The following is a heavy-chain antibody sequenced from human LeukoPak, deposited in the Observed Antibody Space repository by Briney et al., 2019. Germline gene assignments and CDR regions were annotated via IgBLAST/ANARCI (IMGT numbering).Heavy chain of an antibody. V-gene: IGHV4-4*02. Sequence: SGTLSLTCAVSVDSISSSKWWSWVRQAPGQGLEWIGEIHPGGSTNYNPSLKSRVTMSIDKSKNQFSLKMSSVTAADTAVYYCARSRDTTNYYGMDVWGQGTTVTVSS. D-gene: IGHD1-26*01. CDR2: IHPGGST. J-gene: IGHJ6*02. CDR1: VDSISSSKW. CDR3: ARSRDTTNYYGMDV.